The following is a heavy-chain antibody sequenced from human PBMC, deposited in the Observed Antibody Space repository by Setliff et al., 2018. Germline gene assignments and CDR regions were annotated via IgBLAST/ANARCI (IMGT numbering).Heavy chain of an antibody. CDR1: GGPFSGYY. CDR3: ARGFLRYDSGTYYTY. V-gene: IGHV4-34*01. CDR2: INHSGGT. Sequence: PSETLSLTCAVQGGPFSGYYWSWIRQPPGKGLGSIGDINHSGGTNYNPSLESRVTVSIDTSKNHFSLKLSSVTAADTAVYYCARGFLRYDSGTYYTYWGQGTLVTVSS. J-gene: IGHJ4*02. D-gene: IGHD3-10*01.